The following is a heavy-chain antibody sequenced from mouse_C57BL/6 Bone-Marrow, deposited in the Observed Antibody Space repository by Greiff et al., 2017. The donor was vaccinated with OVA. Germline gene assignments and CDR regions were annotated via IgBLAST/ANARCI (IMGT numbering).Heavy chain of an antibody. CDR2: IDPEDGET. V-gene: IGHV14-2*01. CDR1: GFNIKDYY. J-gene: IGHJ3*01. D-gene: IGHD2-3*01. Sequence: VQLQQSGAELVKPGASVKLSCTASGFNIKDYYMHWVKQRTEQGLEWIGRIDPEDGETKYDPKFQGKATITADPSSNTAYLQLSSLTSEDTAVYYCARGRLLAWFAYWGQGTLVTVSA. CDR3: ARGRLLAWFAY.